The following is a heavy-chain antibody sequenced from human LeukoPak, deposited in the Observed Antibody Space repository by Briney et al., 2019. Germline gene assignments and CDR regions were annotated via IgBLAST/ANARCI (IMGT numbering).Heavy chain of an antibody. Sequence: SETLSLTCAVYGGSFSGYYWSWIRQPPGKGLEWIGEINHSGSTNYNPPLKSRVTISVDTSKNQFSLKLSSVTAADTAVYYCARKLGSGWYIPRNNWFDPWGQGTLVTVSS. CDR2: INHSGST. V-gene: IGHV4-34*01. D-gene: IGHD6-19*01. CDR3: ARKLGSGWYIPRNNWFDP. J-gene: IGHJ5*02. CDR1: GGSFSGYY.